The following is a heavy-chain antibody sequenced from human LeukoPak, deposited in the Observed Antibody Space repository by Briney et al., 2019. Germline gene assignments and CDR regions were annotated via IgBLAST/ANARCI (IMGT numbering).Heavy chain of an antibody. Sequence: ASVKVSRKASGYTFTGYYMHWVRQAPGQGLEWMGWINPNSGGTNYAQKFQGRVTMTRDTSISTAYMELSRLRSDDTAVYYCARSYDFWSGFLGYWGQGTLVTVSS. D-gene: IGHD3-3*01. CDR2: INPNSGGT. J-gene: IGHJ4*02. CDR1: GYTFTGYY. V-gene: IGHV1-2*02. CDR3: ARSYDFWSGFLGY.